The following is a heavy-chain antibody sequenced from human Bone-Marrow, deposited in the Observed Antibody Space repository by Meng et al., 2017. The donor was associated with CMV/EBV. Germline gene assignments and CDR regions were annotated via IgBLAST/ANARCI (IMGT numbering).Heavy chain of an antibody. D-gene: IGHD2-2*01. Sequence: ASVKVSCKASGYTFADYYIHWVRQAPGQGLEWMGRINPNSGDTHYVQKFQGRVTMTGDTSISTAYMELSRLRSDDTAVYYCARAFGYSSSTCYGYVFDNWGQGTMITVSS. V-gene: IGHV1-2*06. J-gene: IGHJ3*02. CDR1: GYTFADYY. CDR2: INPNSGDT. CDR3: ARAFGYSSSTCYGYVFDN.